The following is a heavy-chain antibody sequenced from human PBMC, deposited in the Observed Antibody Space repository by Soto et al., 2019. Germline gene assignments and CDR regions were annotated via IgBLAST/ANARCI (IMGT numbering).Heavy chain of an antibody. J-gene: IGHJ6*02. CDR3: ARAGVQYYYDSSGYFHYYYYGMDV. CDR1: GYTFTGYY. V-gene: IGHV1-2*04. Sequence: ASVKVSCKASGYTFTGYYMHWVRQAPGQGLEGMGWINPNSGGTNYAQKFQGWVTMTRDTSISTAYMELSRLRSDDTAVYYCARAGVQYYYDSSGYFHYYYYGMDVWGQGTTVTVS. CDR2: INPNSGGT. D-gene: IGHD3-22*01.